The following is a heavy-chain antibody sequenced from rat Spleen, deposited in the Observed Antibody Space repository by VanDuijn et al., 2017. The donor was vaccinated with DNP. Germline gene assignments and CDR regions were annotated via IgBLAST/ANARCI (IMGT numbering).Heavy chain of an antibody. J-gene: IGHJ2*01. D-gene: IGHD1-9*01. Sequence: EVRLVESGGGLVQPGGSLRLSCAASGFTFTDTDMAWVRQAPKKGLEWVALVSLDATRTYYRDSVKGRFTFSRDNAEGTLYMQMDNLRSEDPATYFCATYYGFNSYFFDYWGQGVMVTVSS. CDR2: VSLDATRT. CDR3: ATYYGFNSYFFDY. V-gene: IGHV5-7*01. CDR1: GFTFTDTD.